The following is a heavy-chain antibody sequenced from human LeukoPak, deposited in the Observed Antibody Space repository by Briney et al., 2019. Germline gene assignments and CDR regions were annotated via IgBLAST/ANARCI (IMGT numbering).Heavy chain of an antibody. V-gene: IGHV3-30-3*01. Sequence: GGSLRLSCAASGFTFSSYAMHWVRQAPGKGLEWVAVISYDGSNKYYADSVKGRFTISRDNSKNTLYLQMNSLRAEDTAVYYCARDRIPIANDAFDIWGQGTMVTVSS. CDR1: GFTFSSYA. CDR3: ARDRIPIANDAFDI. CDR2: ISYDGSNK. D-gene: IGHD6-13*01. J-gene: IGHJ3*02.